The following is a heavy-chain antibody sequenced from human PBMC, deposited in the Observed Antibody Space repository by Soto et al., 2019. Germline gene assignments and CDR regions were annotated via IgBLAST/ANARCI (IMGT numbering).Heavy chain of an antibody. J-gene: IGHJ6*02. Sequence: GESLKISCKGSGYSFTSYWIGWVRQMPGKGLEWMGIIYPGDSDTRYSPSFQGQVTISADKSISTAYLQWSSLKASGTAMYYCARLSNYDFWSGYYIYYYYGMDVWGQGTTVTVSS. V-gene: IGHV5-51*01. D-gene: IGHD3-3*01. CDR3: ARLSNYDFWSGYYIYYYYGMDV. CDR2: IYPGDSDT. CDR1: GYSFTSYW.